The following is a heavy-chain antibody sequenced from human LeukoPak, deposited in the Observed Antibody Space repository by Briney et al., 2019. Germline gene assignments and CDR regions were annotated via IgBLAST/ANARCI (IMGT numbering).Heavy chain of an antibody. Sequence: KASETLSLTCTVSGGSISSYYWSWIRQPPGKGLEWIGYIYYSGSTNYNPSLKSRVTISVDTSKNQFSLKLSSVTAADTAVYYCARDTGSFYYYYGMDVWGQGTTVTVSS. CDR1: GGSISSYY. CDR2: IYYSGST. D-gene: IGHD3-10*01. CDR3: ARDTGSFYYYYGMDV. J-gene: IGHJ6*02. V-gene: IGHV4-59*12.